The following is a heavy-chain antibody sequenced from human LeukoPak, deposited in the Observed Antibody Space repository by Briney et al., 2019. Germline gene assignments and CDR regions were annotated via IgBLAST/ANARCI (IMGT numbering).Heavy chain of an antibody. Sequence: PGGSLRLSCAASGFTFITYGMHWVRQAPGKGLEWVALIWYDGSYKYYADSVKGRFTISRDNSKNTLYLQMNSLRAEDTAVYYCARLEQLGDPFDYWGQGTLVTVSS. CDR1: GFTFITYG. V-gene: IGHV3-33*01. D-gene: IGHD6-6*01. CDR3: ARLEQLGDPFDY. J-gene: IGHJ4*02. CDR2: IWYDGSYK.